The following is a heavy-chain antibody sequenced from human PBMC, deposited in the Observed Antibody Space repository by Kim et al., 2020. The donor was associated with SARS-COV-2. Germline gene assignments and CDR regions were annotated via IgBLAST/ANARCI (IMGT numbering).Heavy chain of an antibody. D-gene: IGHD6-6*01. Sequence: ASVKVSCKASGYTFTGYYMHWVRQAPGQGLEWMGRINPNSGGTNYAQKFQGRVTMTRDTSISTAYMELSRLRSDDTAVYYCASQFIAARNWFDPWGQGTLVTVSS. J-gene: IGHJ5*02. CDR3: ASQFIAARNWFDP. V-gene: IGHV1-2*06. CDR1: GYTFTGYY. CDR2: INPNSGGT.